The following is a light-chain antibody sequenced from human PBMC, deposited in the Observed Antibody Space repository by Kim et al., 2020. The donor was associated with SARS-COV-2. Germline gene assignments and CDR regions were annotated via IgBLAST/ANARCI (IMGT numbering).Light chain of an antibody. V-gene: IGLV2-14*01. J-gene: IGLJ3*02. CDR2: DVS. Sequence: QSALTQPASVSGSPGQSITISCTGTSSDVGGYNYVSWYQQHPGKAPKLMIYDVSKRPSGVSNRFSGSKSGNTASLTISGLQAEDEADYYCSSYTSSSHLVFGGGTQLTVL. CDR1: SSDVGGYNY. CDR3: SSYTSSSHLV.